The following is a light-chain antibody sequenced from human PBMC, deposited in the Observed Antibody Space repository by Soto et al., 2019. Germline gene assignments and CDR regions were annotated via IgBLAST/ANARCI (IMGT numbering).Light chain of an antibody. V-gene: IGLV2-14*01. CDR1: SSDVGGYNY. CDR2: DVS. J-gene: IGLJ2*01. Sequence: QSVLTQPASVSGSPGQSITISCTGTSSDVGGYNYVSWHQQHPGKAPKLIIYDVSNRPSGVSNRFSGSKSGNTASLTISGLQAEDEADYYCSSYTSISTLVFGGGTQLTVL. CDR3: SSYTSISTLV.